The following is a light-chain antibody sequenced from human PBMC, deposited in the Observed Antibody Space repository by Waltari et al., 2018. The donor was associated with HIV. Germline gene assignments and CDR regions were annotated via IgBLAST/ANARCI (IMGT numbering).Light chain of an antibody. J-gene: IGLJ2*01. CDR2: SNN. V-gene: IGLV1-47*01. CDR3: AAWTDSLRAVV. CDR1: SYNIGSYY. Sequence: QSVLTQPPSASGTPGQRVTISCSGDSYNIGSYYVYWFQQSPGTAPKLLLYSNNQRPSGVPDRFSGSKSGTSASLAISVLRSEDEADYYCAAWTDSLRAVVFGGGTKLSVL.